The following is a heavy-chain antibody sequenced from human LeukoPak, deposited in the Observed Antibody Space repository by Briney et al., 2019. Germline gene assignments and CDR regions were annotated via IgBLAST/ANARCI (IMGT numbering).Heavy chain of an antibody. CDR3: ATPLDYYDSSGYHQGGD. V-gene: IGHV3-7*03. J-gene: IGHJ4*02. CDR1: EFTFSSYW. Sequence: GGSLRLSCAASEFTFSSYWMTWVRQAPGKGLEWVANIKQDGSKKNYVDSVKGRFTISRDNAKNSLYLQMNSLRAEDTAVYYCATPLDYYDSSGYHQGGDWGQGTLVTVSS. D-gene: IGHD3-22*01. CDR2: IKQDGSKK.